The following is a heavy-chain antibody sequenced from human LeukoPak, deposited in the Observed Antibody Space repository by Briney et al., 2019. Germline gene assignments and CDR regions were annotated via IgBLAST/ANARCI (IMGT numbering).Heavy chain of an antibody. J-gene: IGHJ4*02. CDR2: IYASGTT. D-gene: IGHD1-1*01. CDR1: GGSISGRRHS. Sequence: SETLSLTCTVSGGSISGRRHSWGWIRRPPGKGLEWIGQIYASGTTEYNPSLKSRVAIFVDTSKNQFSLMLTSLTAADTAVYHCARLHPTGPEDHWGQGTLVIVSS. V-gene: IGHV4-39*01. CDR3: ARLHPTGPEDH.